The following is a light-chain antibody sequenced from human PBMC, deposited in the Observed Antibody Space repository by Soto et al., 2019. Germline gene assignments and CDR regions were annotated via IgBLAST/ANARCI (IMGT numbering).Light chain of an antibody. CDR3: HQCDSSPWT. V-gene: IGKV3-20*01. CDR2: GAS. Sequence: DMVMTQSPGTLSLSPGERATLSCRASQSLSSNYLAWYQQKPGQAPRLLIYGASSRATGIPDRFSGSGSGTDFTLTISRLEPEDFAVFYCHQCDSSPWTFGQGTKVDIK. J-gene: IGKJ1*01. CDR1: QSLSSNY.